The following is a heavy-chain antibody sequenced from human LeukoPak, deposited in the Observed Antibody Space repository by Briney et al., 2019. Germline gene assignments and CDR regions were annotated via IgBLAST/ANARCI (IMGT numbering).Heavy chain of an antibody. CDR1: GYTFTGYY. Sequence: GASVKVSCKASGYTFTGYYMHWVRQAPGQGLEWMGWINPNSGGTNYAQKFQGRVTMTRDTSISTAYMELSRLRSDDTAVYYCARGSSSSSSWFIPTRWGQGTLVTVSS. CDR2: INPNSGGT. J-gene: IGHJ4*02. V-gene: IGHV1-2*02. CDR3: ARGSSSSSSWFIPTR. D-gene: IGHD6-13*01.